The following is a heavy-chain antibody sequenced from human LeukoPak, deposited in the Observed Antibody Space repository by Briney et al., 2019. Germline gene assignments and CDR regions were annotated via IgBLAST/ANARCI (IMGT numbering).Heavy chain of an antibody. CDR1: GGSISSYY. V-gene: IGHV4-59*12. Sequence: ASETLSLTCTVSGGSISSYYWSWIRQPPGKGLEWIGYIYYSGSTNYNPSLKSRVTISVDTSKNQFSLKLSSVTAADTAVYYCAREMATSYYFDYWGQGTLVTVSS. CDR2: IYYSGST. CDR3: AREMATSYYFDY. J-gene: IGHJ4*02. D-gene: IGHD5-24*01.